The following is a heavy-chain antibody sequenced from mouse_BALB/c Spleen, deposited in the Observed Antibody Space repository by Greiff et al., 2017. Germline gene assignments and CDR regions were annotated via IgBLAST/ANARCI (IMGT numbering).Heavy chain of an antibody. CDR3: AREGNYYGRGAMDY. V-gene: IGHV3-2*02. CDR2: ISYSGST. Sequence: DVKLQESGPGLVKPSQSLSLTCTVTGYSITSDYAWNWIRQFPGNKLEWMGYISYSGSTSYNPSLKSRISITRDTSKNQFFLQLNSVTTEDTATYYCAREGNYYGRGAMDYWGQGTSVTVSS. D-gene: IGHD1-1*01. J-gene: IGHJ4*01. CDR1: GYSITSDYA.